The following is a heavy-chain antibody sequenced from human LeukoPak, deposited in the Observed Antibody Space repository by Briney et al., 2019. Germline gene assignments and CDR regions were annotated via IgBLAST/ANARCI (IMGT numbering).Heavy chain of an antibody. Sequence: GGSLRLSCAASGFTFSSYGMHWVRQAPGKGLEWVAVISYDGSNKYYADSVKGRFTISRDNSKNTLYLQMNSLRAEDTAVYYCAKNDILTGYNGGRGSADYWGQGTLVTVSS. J-gene: IGHJ4*02. CDR3: AKNDILTGYNGGRGSADY. V-gene: IGHV3-30*18. CDR1: GFTFSSYG. D-gene: IGHD3-9*01. CDR2: ISYDGSNK.